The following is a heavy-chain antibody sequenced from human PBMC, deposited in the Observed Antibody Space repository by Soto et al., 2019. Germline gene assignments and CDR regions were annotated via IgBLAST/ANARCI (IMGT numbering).Heavy chain of an antibody. CDR3: AKGYSNYGGGYFDY. CDR2: IRWNSGSI. CDR1: GFTFDDYA. D-gene: IGHD4-4*01. V-gene: IGHV3-9*01. J-gene: IGHJ4*02. Sequence: EVQLVESGGGLVQPGRSLRLSCAASGFTFDDYAMHWVRQAPGKGLEGVSGIRWNSGSIGYADSVKGRFTISRDNAKNSLYLQMNSLRAEDTALYYCAKGYSNYGGGYFDYWGQGTLVTVSS.